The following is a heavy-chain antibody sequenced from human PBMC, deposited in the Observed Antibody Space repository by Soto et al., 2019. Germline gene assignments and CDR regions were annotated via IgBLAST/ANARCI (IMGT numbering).Heavy chain of an antibody. V-gene: IGHV1-69*13. CDR1: GGTFSSYA. Sequence: SVKVSCKASGGTFSSYAISWVRQAPGQGLEWMGGIIPIFGTANYTQKFQGRVTITADESTSTAYMELSSLRSEDTAVYYCATGYCSSTSCYVGGYYGMDVWGQGTTVTVSS. J-gene: IGHJ6*02. CDR3: ATGYCSSTSCYVGGYYGMDV. CDR2: IIPIFGTA. D-gene: IGHD2-2*01.